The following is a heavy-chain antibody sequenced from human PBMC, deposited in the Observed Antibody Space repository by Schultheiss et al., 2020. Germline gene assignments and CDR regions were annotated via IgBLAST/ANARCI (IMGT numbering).Heavy chain of an antibody. Sequence: SETLSLTCTVSGGSISSYYWSWIRQPPGKGLEWIGYIYYSGSTNYNPSLKSRVTISVDTSKNQFSLKLSSVTAADTAVYYCARAAYDSSGYYSEEGGWFDYWGQGTLVTVSS. V-gene: IGHV4-59*01. J-gene: IGHJ4*02. CDR3: ARAAYDSSGYYSEEGGWFDY. CDR1: GGSISSYY. CDR2: IYYSGST. D-gene: IGHD3-22*01.